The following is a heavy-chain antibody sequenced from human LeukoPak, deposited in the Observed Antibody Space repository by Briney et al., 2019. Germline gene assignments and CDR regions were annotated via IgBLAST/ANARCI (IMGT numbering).Heavy chain of an antibody. CDR3: ARDRSWGSQCYFDY. CDR2: IWYDGSNK. Sequence: GRSLRLSCAASGFTFGSYDMHWVRQAPGKGLEWVGVIWYDGSNKIYAESVKGRFTISRDNSKNTLYLQMNSLRAEDTAVYYCARDRSWGSQCYFDYWGQGTLVTVSS. CDR1: GFTFGSYD. V-gene: IGHV3-33*01. D-gene: IGHD7-27*01. J-gene: IGHJ4*02.